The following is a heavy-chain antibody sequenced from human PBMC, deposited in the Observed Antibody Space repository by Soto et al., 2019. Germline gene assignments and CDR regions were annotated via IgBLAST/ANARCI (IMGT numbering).Heavy chain of an antibody. J-gene: IGHJ4*02. D-gene: IGHD2-2*01. CDR2: IHSSGST. Sequence: SDNCSVADVSRISSTYCRGRKNQPPGKGLEWIGTIHSSGSTYYSRSLQSRVTISVDTSKNQFSLKLSSVTAADTAVYYCARRSPRCTSSSCNLDYWGQGTLVSVSS. CDR3: ARRSPRCTSSSCNLDY. V-gene: IGHV4-39*01. CDR1: DVSRISSTYC.